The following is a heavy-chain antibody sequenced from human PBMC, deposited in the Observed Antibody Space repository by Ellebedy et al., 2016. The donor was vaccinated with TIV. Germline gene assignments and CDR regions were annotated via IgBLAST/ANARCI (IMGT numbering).Heavy chain of an antibody. V-gene: IGHV4-59*01. CDR2: IYYSGST. Sequence: MPSETLSLTCTVSGGSISSYYWSWIRQPPGKGLEWIGYIYYSGSTNYNPSLKSRFTISVDTSENQFSLKVSSATAADTAVYYCARGGTPRTFDSWGQGTLVTVSS. D-gene: IGHD3-16*01. CDR3: ARGGTPRTFDS. J-gene: IGHJ4*02. CDR1: GGSISSYY.